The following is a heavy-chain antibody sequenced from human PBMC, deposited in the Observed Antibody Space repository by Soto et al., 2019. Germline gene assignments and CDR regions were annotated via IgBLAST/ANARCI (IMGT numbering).Heavy chain of an antibody. J-gene: IGHJ4*02. V-gene: IGHV3-64D*08. Sequence: PGGSLRLSCSASGFTFSSYPMHWVRQAPGEGLEYVSAITSDGENTYYADSVKGRFSISRDNSKNTLYLQMSSLRTEDTAVYYCVNSVSGWYSYWGQGSLVTVSS. CDR2: ITSDGENT. D-gene: IGHD6-19*01. CDR3: VNSVSGWYSY. CDR1: GFTFSSYP.